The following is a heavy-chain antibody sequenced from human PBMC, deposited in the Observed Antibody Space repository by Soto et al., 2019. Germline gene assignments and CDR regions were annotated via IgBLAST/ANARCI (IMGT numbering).Heavy chain of an antibody. CDR1: GFTFSSYG. D-gene: IGHD3-10*01. Sequence: QVQLVESGGGVVQPGRSLRLSCAASGFTFSSYGMHWVRQAPGKGLEWVAVISYDGSNKYYADSVKGRFTISRDNSKNTLYLQMNSLRAEDTAVYYCAKDPSSSGSYYYYYYYGMDVWGQGTTVTVSS. CDR3: AKDPSSSGSYYYYYYYGMDV. CDR2: ISYDGSNK. J-gene: IGHJ6*02. V-gene: IGHV3-30*18.